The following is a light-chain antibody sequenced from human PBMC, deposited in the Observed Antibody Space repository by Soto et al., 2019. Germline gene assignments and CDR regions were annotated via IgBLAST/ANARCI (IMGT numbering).Light chain of an antibody. CDR1: SSNIGSNY. CDR3: AAWDDSLNVR. Sequence: QSVLTQPPSASGTPGQRVTISCSGSSSNIGSNYVYWYQQLPGTAPKLLIYRNNQRPLGVSDRFSGSKSGTSASLAISGLRSEDEADYYCAAWDDSLNVRFGGGTKLTVL. V-gene: IGLV1-47*01. CDR2: RNN. J-gene: IGLJ2*01.